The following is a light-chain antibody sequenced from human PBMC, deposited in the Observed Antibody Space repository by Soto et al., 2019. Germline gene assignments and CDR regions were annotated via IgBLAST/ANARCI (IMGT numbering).Light chain of an antibody. J-gene: IGLJ3*02. CDR1: SSDVGAYNY. V-gene: IGLV2-14*01. CDR3: CSYAGSYTV. CDR2: DVS. Sequence: QSALTQPASVSGSPGQSITISCTGTSSDVGAYNYVSWYQQHPGKAPKLMIYDVSHRPSGVSHRFSGSKSGNTASLTISGLQAEDESDYYCCSYAGSYTVFGGGTKLTVL.